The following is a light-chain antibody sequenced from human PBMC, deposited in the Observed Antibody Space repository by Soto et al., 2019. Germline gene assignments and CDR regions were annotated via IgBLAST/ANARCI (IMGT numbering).Light chain of an antibody. CDR2: TNN. J-gene: IGLJ1*01. V-gene: IGLV1-44*01. CDR3: AVWDDSLNGFFV. Sequence: SVLTQPPSASGTPGQRVTISCSGSSSNIGSNTVSWYQQFPGTAPRLLIYTNNQRPSGVPDRFAGSKSGTSASLAISGLQSGDEADYYCAVWDDSLNGFFVFGTGTKVTVL. CDR1: SSNIGSNT.